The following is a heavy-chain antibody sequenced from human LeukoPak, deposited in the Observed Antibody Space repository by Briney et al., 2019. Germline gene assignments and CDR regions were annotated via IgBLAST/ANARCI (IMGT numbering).Heavy chain of an antibody. CDR2: MSVSGDST. CDR1: GFTLSTYA. J-gene: IGHJ4*02. V-gene: IGHV3-23*01. CDR3: AKNDYGDY. Sequence: GSLRLSCVASGFTLSTYAMNWVRQAPGKGLEWVSGMSVSGDSTYYADSVKGRFTISRDNSRNTLYLQMNSLRVEDTAVYYCAKNDYGDYWGQGTPVTVSS.